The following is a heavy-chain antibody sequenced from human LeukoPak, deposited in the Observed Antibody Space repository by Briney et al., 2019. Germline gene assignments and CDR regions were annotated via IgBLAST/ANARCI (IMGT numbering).Heavy chain of an antibody. Sequence: GRSLRLSCAASGFTFSGYAMSWLRQAPGKGLEWVSTVIGSGGNTYYADSVGGRFTISRDNPKNTLYLQINSLGADDTAVYYCARGGLYKFDYWGQGPRDSVSS. CDR1: GFTFSGYA. D-gene: IGHD1-14*01. CDR3: ARGGLYKFDY. J-gene: IGHJ4*02. CDR2: VIGSGGNT. V-gene: IGHV3-23*01.